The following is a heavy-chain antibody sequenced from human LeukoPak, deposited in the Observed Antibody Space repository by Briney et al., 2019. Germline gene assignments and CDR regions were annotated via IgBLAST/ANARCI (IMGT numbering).Heavy chain of an antibody. CDR2: ISSSGSTR. J-gene: IGHJ5*02. D-gene: IGHD6-19*01. Sequence: PGGSLCLSCAVSGFSFSGYYMSWIRQAPGQGLEWVSYISSSGSTRYYADPLKGRFTIFRDNAKNSLYLQMNSLRAEDTAVYYCAGDQQWLPTGWFDPWGQGTLVTDSS. CDR1: GFSFSGYY. CDR3: AGDQQWLPTGWFDP. V-gene: IGHV3-11*01.